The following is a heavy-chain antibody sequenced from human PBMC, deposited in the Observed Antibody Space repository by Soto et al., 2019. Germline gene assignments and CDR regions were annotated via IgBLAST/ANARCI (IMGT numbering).Heavy chain of an antibody. D-gene: IGHD6-25*01. J-gene: IGHJ4*02. V-gene: IGHV1-69-2*01. CDR3: AAVRGYVGILSFDY. Sequence: EVLLQQSGAEARKPGTAVKISCKVSGNTFTDLHMHWVKQAPGKCLEWVGLVEIENDERLYAEKFRGRRIINADTSRQISYMALTILTSDDTAMYFCAAVRGYVGILSFDYWGRGTVVTVAA. CDR2: VEIENDER. CDR1: GNTFTDLH.